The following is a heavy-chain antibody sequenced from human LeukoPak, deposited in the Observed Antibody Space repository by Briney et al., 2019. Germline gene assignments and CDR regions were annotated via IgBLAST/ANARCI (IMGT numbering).Heavy chain of an antibody. V-gene: IGHV4-34*01. CDR2: INHSGST. CDR3: ARAGYYDSSGENVDY. Sequence: SETLSLTCAVYGGSFSGYYWSWIRQPPGKGLEWIGEINHSGSTYYNPSLKSRVTISVDTSKNQFSLKLSSVTAADTAVYYCARAGYYDSSGENVDYWGQGTLVTVSS. J-gene: IGHJ4*02. D-gene: IGHD3-22*01. CDR1: GGSFSGYY.